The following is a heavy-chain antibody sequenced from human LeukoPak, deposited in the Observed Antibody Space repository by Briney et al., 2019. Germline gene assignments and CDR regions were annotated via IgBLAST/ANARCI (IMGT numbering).Heavy chain of an antibody. D-gene: IGHD5-24*01. V-gene: IGHV4-39*01. CDR1: GGSISSSSYY. Sequence: SETLSLTCTVSGGSISSSSYYWGWIRQPPGKGLEWIVSIYYSGSTYYNPSLKSRVTISVDTSKTQFSLNLSSVTAADTAVYYCARLTLGNYYFDYWGQGTLVTVSS. CDR3: ARLTLGNYYFDY. CDR2: IYYSGST. J-gene: IGHJ4*02.